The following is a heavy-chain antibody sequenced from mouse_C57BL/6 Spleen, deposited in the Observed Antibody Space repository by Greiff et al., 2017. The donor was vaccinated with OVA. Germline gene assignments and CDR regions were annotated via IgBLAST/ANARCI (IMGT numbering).Heavy chain of an antibody. D-gene: IGHD1-3*01. Sequence: EVQLQQSGPELVKPGASVKISCKASGYTFTDYYMNWVKQSHGKSLEWIGDINPNNGGTSYNQKFKGKATLTVDKSSSTAYMELSSLTSEDSAVYYCARRELEGDYYAMDYWGQGTSVTVSS. CDR2: INPNNGGT. V-gene: IGHV1-26*01. CDR3: ARRELEGDYYAMDY. J-gene: IGHJ4*01. CDR1: GYTFTDYY.